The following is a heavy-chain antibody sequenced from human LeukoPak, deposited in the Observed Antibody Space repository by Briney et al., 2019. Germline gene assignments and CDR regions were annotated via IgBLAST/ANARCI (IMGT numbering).Heavy chain of an antibody. CDR2: IIPILGIA. CDR1: GGTFSSYA. V-gene: IGHV1-69*04. J-gene: IGHJ4*02. CDR3: ARATSDYDSSGHY. Sequence: ASVKVSCKASGGTFSSYAISWVRQAPGQGLEWMGRIIPILGIANYAQKFQGRVTITADKSTGTAYMELSSLRSEDTAVYYCARATSDYDSSGHYWGQGTLVTVSS. D-gene: IGHD3-22*01.